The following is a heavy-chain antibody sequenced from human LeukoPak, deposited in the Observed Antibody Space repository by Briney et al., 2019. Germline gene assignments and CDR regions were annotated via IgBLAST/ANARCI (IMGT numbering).Heavy chain of an antibody. CDR3: ARVAGFGELWYFDY. CDR1: GFTVSSNY. J-gene: IGHJ4*02. V-gene: IGHV3-53*01. Sequence: GGSLRLSCAASGFTVSSNYMSWVRQAPGKGLEWVSVIYSGGRTYYADSVRGRFTISRDYSKNTVYLQTNSLRVDDTAVYFCARVAGFGELWYFDYWGQGTQVTVSS. D-gene: IGHD3-10*01. CDR2: IYSGGRT.